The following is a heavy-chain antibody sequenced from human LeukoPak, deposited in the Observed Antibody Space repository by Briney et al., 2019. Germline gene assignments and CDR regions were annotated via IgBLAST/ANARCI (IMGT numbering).Heavy chain of an antibody. V-gene: IGHV3-30*02. Sequence: GGSLRLSCAAAGFTFSSYGMHWVRQAPGKGLEWVAFIRYDGSNKYYADSVKGRFTISRDNSKNTLYLQMNSLRAEDTAVYYCAKDVFGYCSSTSCSPQFDYWGQGTLVTVSS. CDR1: GFTFSSYG. CDR3: AKDVFGYCSSTSCSPQFDY. D-gene: IGHD2-2*01. CDR2: IRYDGSNK. J-gene: IGHJ4*02.